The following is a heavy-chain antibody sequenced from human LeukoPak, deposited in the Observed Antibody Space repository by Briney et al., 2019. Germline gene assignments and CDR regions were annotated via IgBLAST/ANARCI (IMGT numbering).Heavy chain of an antibody. CDR3: ARPVGTMITFGGVETH. J-gene: IGHJ4*02. Sequence: ASVRVSCKASGYTFTAHYLHWVRQARGQGEEWRGRRNPSRGETKYAQKFQGRVSITRDTAIRTDYMDLSGLRSDDTAVYYCARPVGTMITFGGVETHWGQGTLVTVSS. CDR1: GYTFTAHY. D-gene: IGHD3-16*01. CDR2: RNPSRGET. V-gene: IGHV1-2*06.